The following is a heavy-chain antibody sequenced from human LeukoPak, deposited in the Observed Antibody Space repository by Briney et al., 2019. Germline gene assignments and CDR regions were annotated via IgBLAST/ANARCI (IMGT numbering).Heavy chain of an antibody. CDR2: ISAYNGNT. Sequence: ASVKVSCKASGYTFTSYGISWVRQAPGQGLEWMGWISAYNGNTNYAQKLQGRVTMTTDTSTSTAYMELRSLRSDDTAVYYCARDSPYYDFWSGYYTRDGYDYRGQGTLVTVSS. CDR1: GYTFTSYG. J-gene: IGHJ4*02. CDR3: ARDSPYYDFWSGYYTRDGYDY. D-gene: IGHD3-3*01. V-gene: IGHV1-18*01.